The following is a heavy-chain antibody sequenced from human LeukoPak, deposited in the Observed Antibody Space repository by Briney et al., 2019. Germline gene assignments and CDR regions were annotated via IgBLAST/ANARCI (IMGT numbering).Heavy chain of an antibody. Sequence: GGSLRLSCAASGFTFSSYGMHWVRQAPGKGLEWVAVISYDGSNKYYADSVKGRFTIYRDNSKNTLYLQMNSLRAEDTAVYYCAREYYDILTGLLGSLDYWGQGTLVTVSS. J-gene: IGHJ4*02. CDR1: GFTFSSYG. CDR3: AREYYDILTGLLGSLDY. D-gene: IGHD3-9*01. V-gene: IGHV3-30*03. CDR2: ISYDGSNK.